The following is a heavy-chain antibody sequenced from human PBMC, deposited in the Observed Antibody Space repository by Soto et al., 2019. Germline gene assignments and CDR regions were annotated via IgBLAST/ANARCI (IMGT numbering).Heavy chain of an antibody. CDR3: AREWGQQWLVRDAFDI. Sequence: GGSLRLSCAASGFTFSSYSMNWVRQAPGKGLEWVSYISSSSSTIYYADSVKGRFTISRDNAKNSLYLQMNSLRAEDTAVYYCAREWGQQWLVRDAFDIWGQGTMVTVSS. CDR2: ISSSSSTI. CDR1: GFTFSSYS. J-gene: IGHJ3*02. D-gene: IGHD6-19*01. V-gene: IGHV3-48*01.